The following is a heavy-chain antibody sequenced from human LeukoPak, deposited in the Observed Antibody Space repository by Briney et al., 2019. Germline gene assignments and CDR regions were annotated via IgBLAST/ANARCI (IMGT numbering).Heavy chain of an antibody. CDR1: GGSISSYY. D-gene: IGHD3-3*01. J-gene: IGHJ4*02. CDR3: ARQYDFWSGGLDY. V-gene: IGHV4-59*12. CDR2: IYYSGST. Sequence: SETLSLTCTVSGGSISSYYWSWIRQPPGKGLEWIGYIYYSGSTNYNPSLKSQVTISVDTSKNQFSLKLSSVTAADTAVYYCARQYDFWSGGLDYWGQGTLVTVSS.